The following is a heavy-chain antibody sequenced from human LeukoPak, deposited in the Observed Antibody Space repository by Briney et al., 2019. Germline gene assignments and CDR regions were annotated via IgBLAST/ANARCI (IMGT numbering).Heavy chain of an antibody. D-gene: IGHD6-19*01. Sequence: SETLSLTCAVSGGSISSGGYSWSWIRQPPGKGLEWIGYIYHSGSTYYNPSLKSRVTISVDRSKNQISLKLSSVTAADTAVYYCASTLQWLAFDYWGQGTLVTVSS. CDR2: IYHSGST. J-gene: IGHJ4*02. CDR1: GGSISSGGYS. CDR3: ASTLQWLAFDY. V-gene: IGHV4-30-2*02.